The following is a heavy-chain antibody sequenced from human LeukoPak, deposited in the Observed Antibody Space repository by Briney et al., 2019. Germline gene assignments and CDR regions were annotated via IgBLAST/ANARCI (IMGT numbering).Heavy chain of an antibody. CDR3: ARAPGNFAIAYYYYGMDV. CDR2: ISSSGSTI. Sequence: GGSLRLSCAASGFTFSSYWMSWVRQAPGKGLEWVSYISSSGSTIYYADSVKGRFTISRDNAKNSLYLQMNSLRAEDTAVYYCARAPGNFAIAYYYYGMDVWGQGTTVTVSS. V-gene: IGHV3-48*04. J-gene: IGHJ6*02. D-gene: IGHD2-2*02. CDR1: GFTFSSYW.